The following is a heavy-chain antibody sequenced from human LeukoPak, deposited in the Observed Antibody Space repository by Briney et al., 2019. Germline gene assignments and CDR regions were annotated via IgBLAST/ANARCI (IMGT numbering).Heavy chain of an antibody. CDR3: ARDRHCSGGSCYSGGEGSPDY. D-gene: IGHD2-15*01. CDR2: IYYSGST. Sequence: SETLSLTCTVSGGSIGSSSYYWGWIRQPPGKGLEWIGSIYYSGSTYYNPSLKSRVTISVDTSKNQFSLKLSSVTAADTAVYYCARDRHCSGGSCYSGGEGSPDYWGQGTLVTVSS. J-gene: IGHJ4*02. CDR1: GGSIGSSSYY. V-gene: IGHV4-39*07.